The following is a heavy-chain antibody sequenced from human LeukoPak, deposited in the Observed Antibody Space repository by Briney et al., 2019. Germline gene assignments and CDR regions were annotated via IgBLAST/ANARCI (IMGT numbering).Heavy chain of an antibody. CDR3: ARVGYSGYDYY. D-gene: IGHD5-12*01. J-gene: IGHJ4*02. CDR2: IYYSGST. Sequence: PSETLSLTCTVSGGSISSGGYYWSWIRQHPGKGLEWIGYIYYSGSTYYNPSLKSRVTISVDTSKNQFSLKLSSVTAADTAVYYCARVGYSGYDYYWGQGTLVTVSS. CDR1: GGSISSGGYY. V-gene: IGHV4-31*03.